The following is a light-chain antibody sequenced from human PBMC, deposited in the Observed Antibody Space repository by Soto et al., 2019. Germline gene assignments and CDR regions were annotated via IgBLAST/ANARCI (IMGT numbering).Light chain of an antibody. CDR2: DAS. V-gene: IGKV3-20*01. CDR3: QQYGSLLRT. CDR1: QSVSYY. J-gene: IGKJ1*01. Sequence: EIVLTQSPGTLSLSPGERATLSCRASQSVSYYLAWYQQKPGQAPRLLIYDASSMATGVPDRFSGSGSGTDFTLTISRLEPEDFAVYYCQQYGSLLRTFGQGTKVDIK.